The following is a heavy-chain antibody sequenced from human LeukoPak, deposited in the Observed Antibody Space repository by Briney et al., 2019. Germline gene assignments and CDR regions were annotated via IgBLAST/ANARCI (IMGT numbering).Heavy chain of an antibody. J-gene: IGHJ4*02. Sequence: GGSLRLSCAASGFTFSTYWISWVRQAPGKGLEWVANIKQDGSEKHYVDSVKGRFTISRDNAENSLYLQMSSLRAEDTAVYYCARFRTWGDKAFDYWGQGTLVTVSS. CDR3: ARFRTWGDKAFDY. CDR2: IKQDGSEK. V-gene: IGHV3-7*01. CDR1: GFTFSTYW. D-gene: IGHD2-21*02.